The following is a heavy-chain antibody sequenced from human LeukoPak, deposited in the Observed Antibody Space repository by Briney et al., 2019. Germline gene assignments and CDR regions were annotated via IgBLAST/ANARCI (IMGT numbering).Heavy chain of an antibody. V-gene: IGHV1-3*01. Sequence: ASVKVSCKASGYTFTSYAMHWVRQAPGQRLEWMGWINAGNGNTNYSQKFQGRVTITRDTSASTAYMELSSLRSEDTAVYYCARDDDYYGSGSYPRGYFDYWGQGTLVTVSS. CDR3: ARDDDYYGSGSYPRGYFDY. D-gene: IGHD3-10*01. J-gene: IGHJ4*02. CDR1: GYTFTSYA. CDR2: INAGNGNT.